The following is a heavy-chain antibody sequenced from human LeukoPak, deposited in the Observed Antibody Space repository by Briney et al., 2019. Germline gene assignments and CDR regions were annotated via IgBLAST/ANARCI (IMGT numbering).Heavy chain of an antibody. CDR3: ARGATAGTGDLGY. D-gene: IGHD7-27*01. CDR2: INPNSGGT. CDR1: GYTFTGHY. J-gene: IGHJ4*02. V-gene: IGHV1-2*06. Sequence: GASVKVSCKASGYTFTGHYMHWVRQAAGQGLEWIGRINPNSGGTNYAQKFQGRVTMTRDTSISTAYMELSRLRSDDTAVYYCARGATAGTGDLGYWGQGTLVTVSS.